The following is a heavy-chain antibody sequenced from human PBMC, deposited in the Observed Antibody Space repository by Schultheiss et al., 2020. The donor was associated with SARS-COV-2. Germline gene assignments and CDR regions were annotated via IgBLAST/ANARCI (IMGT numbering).Heavy chain of an antibody. D-gene: IGHD4-17*01. CDR1: GYTFTSYG. CDR3: ARDPGAYDYGDYAEGWRFDY. CDR2: INPNSGGT. J-gene: IGHJ4*02. V-gene: IGHV1-18*04. Sequence: ASVKVSCKASGYTFTSYGISWVRQAPGQGLEWMGWINPNSGGTNYAQKFQGRVTITADKSTSTAYMELSSLRSEDTAVYYCARDPGAYDYGDYAEGWRFDYWGQGTLVTVSS.